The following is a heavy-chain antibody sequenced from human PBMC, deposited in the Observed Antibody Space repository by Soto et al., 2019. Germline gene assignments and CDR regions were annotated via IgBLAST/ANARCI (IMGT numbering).Heavy chain of an antibody. Sequence: GGSLRLSCAASGFTVSSNYMSWVRQAPGKGLEWVSAIYSSGSRYYADSEKARFTISRDNSNNTQYHQMNSLITEDTAVYYCAREMRYCRNTSYYPRGVDYYYGMDVWGQGTTVTVSS. CDR2: IYSSGSR. V-gene: IGHV3-66*01. J-gene: IGHJ6*02. CDR3: AREMRYCRNTSYYPRGVDYYYGMDV. CDR1: GFTVSSNY. D-gene: IGHD2-2*01.